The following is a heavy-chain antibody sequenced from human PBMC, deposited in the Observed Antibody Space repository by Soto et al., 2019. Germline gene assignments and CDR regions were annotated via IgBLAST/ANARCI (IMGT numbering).Heavy chain of an antibody. V-gene: IGHV4-39*01. CDR3: ARVAALVGAARYWYFDL. Sequence: QLHLQESGPGLVEPSETLSLTCAVSGGSITSTSYYWGWIRQPPGEGMGGIGSIDYRGNLYSNPSLKSRVTISVDTSTNQFSLNLNSVTAADSAVYHCARVAALVGAARYWYFDLWGRGTRVSV. CDR2: IDYRGNL. CDR1: GGSITSTSYY. J-gene: IGHJ2*01. D-gene: IGHD2-15*01.